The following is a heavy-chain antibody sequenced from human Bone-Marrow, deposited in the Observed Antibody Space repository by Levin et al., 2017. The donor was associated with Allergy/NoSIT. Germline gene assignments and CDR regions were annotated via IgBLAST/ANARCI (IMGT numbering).Heavy chain of an antibody. CDR1: GHTLSELS. D-gene: IGHD2-21*02. CDR2: LDPEYDNH. V-gene: IGHV1-24*01. J-gene: IGHJ4*01. CDR3: MTRAYCGTDCYSTYFDS. Sequence: KLGESLKISCKVSGHTLSELSVHWVRQAPGKGLEWMGGLDPEYDNHIFAPKFSGRLTMTEDTSTDTAYMELSSLQFDDTAVYYCMTRAYCGTDCYSTYFDSWGQGTLIAVSS.